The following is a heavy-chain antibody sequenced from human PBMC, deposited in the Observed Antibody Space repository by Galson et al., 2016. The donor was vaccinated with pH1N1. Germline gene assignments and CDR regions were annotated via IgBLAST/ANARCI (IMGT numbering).Heavy chain of an antibody. D-gene: IGHD1-1*01. Sequence: SVKVSCKASGYTFTAYYIHGVRQDPGQGLEWMGWINPASGGTHFAQKFQGWVTMTRDTSIRTANMELSRLKTAATAVYYCARVDRGNSGFDYWGQGDLVAVAS. CDR3: ARVDRGNSGFDY. CDR1: GYTFTAYY. V-gene: IGHV1-2*04. CDR2: INPASGGT. J-gene: IGHJ4*02.